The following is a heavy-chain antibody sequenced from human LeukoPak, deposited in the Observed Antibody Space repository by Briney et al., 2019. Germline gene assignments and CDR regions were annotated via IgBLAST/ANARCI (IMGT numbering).Heavy chain of an antibody. J-gene: IGHJ4*02. Sequence: ASVKVSCKASGYTFTGYYMHWVRQAPGQGLEWMGWINPNSGGTNYAQKFQGRVTMTRDTSISTAYMELSRLRSDDTAVYYCARVATGATKRGYFDYWGQGTLVTVSS. CDR3: ARVATGATKRGYFDY. V-gene: IGHV1-2*02. D-gene: IGHD1-26*01. CDR2: INPNSGGT. CDR1: GYTFTGYY.